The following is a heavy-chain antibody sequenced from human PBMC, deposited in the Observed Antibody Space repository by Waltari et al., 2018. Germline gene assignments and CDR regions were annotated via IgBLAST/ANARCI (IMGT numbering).Heavy chain of an antibody. J-gene: IGHJ4*02. CDR3: ARTGGKARCSSTSCYAYYFDY. CDR2: MNPNSGNT. V-gene: IGHV1-8*01. CDR1: GYTFTSYD. Sequence: QVQLVQSGAEVKKPGASVKVSCKASGYTFTSYDINWVRQATGQGLEWMGWMNPNSGNTGYAQKFQGRVTMTRNTSISTAYMELSSLRSEDTAVYYCARTGGKARCSSTSCYAYYFDYWGQGTLVTVSS. D-gene: IGHD2-2*01.